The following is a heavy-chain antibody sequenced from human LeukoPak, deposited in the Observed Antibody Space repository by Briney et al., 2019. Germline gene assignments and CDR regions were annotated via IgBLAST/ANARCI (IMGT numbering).Heavy chain of an antibody. Sequence: ASVKVSCKVSGYTLTELSMHWVRQAPGKGLEWMGGFDPGDGETIYAQKSQGRVTMTEDTSTDTAYMELSSLRSEDTAVYYCATPIDPIRWELRQWGQRTLVTVSS. CDR2: FDPGDGET. J-gene: IGHJ4*02. CDR3: ATPIDPIRWELRQ. V-gene: IGHV1-24*01. D-gene: IGHD1-26*01. CDR1: GYTLTELS.